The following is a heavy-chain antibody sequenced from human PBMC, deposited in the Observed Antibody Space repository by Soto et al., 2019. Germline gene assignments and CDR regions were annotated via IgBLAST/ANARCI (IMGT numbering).Heavy chain of an antibody. CDR1: GFTFSSYG. D-gene: IGHD3-16*02. CDR3: AKALTYYDYVWGSYRPTVYYYYGMDV. V-gene: IGHV3-30*18. CDR2: ISYDGSNK. J-gene: IGHJ6*02. Sequence: GGSLRLSCAASGFTFSSYGMHWIRQAAGKGLEWVAVISYDGSNKYYADSVKGRFTISRDNSKNTLYLQMNSLGAEDTAVYYCAKALTYYDYVWGSYRPTVYYYYGMDVWGQGTTVTVSS.